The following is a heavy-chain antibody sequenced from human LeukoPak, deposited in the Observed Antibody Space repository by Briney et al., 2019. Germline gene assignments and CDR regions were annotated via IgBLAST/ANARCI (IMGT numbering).Heavy chain of an antibody. CDR3: ARDDPRGWYYFDY. Sequence: ASVKVSCKASGYTFTGYYMHWVRQAHGQGLEWMGWINTKSGGTNYAQKFQGRVTMTRDTSIITAYMELSRLRSDDTAVYYCARDDPRGWYYFDYWGQGTLVTVSS. CDR1: GYTFTGYY. D-gene: IGHD3-10*01. CDR2: INTKSGGT. J-gene: IGHJ4*02. V-gene: IGHV1-2*02.